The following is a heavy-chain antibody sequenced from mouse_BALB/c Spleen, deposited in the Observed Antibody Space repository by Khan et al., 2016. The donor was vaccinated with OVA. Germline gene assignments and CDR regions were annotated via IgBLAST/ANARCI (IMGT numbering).Heavy chain of an antibody. V-gene: IGHV1-4*01. CDR1: GYTFTSNT. Sequence: QVQLQQSGAELARPGASVKMSCKASGYTFTSNTMHWVKQRPGQGLEWIGYINPRSSYTNYNQKFKDKATLTADKSYRTAYMQLRSLTSEDSAVYYCASRTTGYAMDYWGQGTSVTVSS. D-gene: IGHD2-14*01. CDR2: INPRSSYT. CDR3: ASRTTGYAMDY. J-gene: IGHJ4*01.